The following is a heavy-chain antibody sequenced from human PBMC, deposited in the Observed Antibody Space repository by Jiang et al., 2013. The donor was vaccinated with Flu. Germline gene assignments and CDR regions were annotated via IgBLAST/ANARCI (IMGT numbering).Heavy chain of an antibody. CDR1: GGSISSYY. Sequence: GPGLVKPSETLSLTCTVSGGSISSYYWSWIRQPPGKGMEWIGYIYYSGTTKYNPSLEGRVTISVDTSKNQFSLKLSSVTAADTAVYFCARGYYDTDGYSNPFEYWGQGTLVTVSS. J-gene: IGHJ4*02. CDR3: ARGYYDTDGYSNPFEY. D-gene: IGHD3-22*01. V-gene: IGHV4-59*01. CDR2: IYYSGTT.